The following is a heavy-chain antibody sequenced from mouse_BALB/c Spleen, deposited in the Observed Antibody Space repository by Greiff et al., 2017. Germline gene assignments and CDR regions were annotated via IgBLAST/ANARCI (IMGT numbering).Heavy chain of an antibody. CDR1: GYTFTDYN. V-gene: IGHV1-18*01. CDR3: ARTRGLYYYAMDY. Sequence: VQLKESGPELVKPGASVKIPCKASGYTFTDYNMDWVKQSHGKSLEWIGDINPNNGGTIYNQKFKGKATLTVDKSSSTAYMELRSLTSEDTAVYYCARTRGLYYYAMDYWGQGTSVTVSS. D-gene: IGHD1-1*02. CDR2: INPNNGGT. J-gene: IGHJ4*01.